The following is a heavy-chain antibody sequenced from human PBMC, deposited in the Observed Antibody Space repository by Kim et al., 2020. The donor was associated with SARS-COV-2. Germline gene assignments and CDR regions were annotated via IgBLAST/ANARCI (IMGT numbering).Heavy chain of an antibody. J-gene: IGHJ4*02. CDR2: IYYSGST. CDR1: GGSISSGGYY. V-gene: IGHV4-31*03. D-gene: IGHD2-2*01. Sequence: SETLSLTCTVSGGSISSGGYYWSWIRQHPGKGLEWIGYIYYSGSTYYNPSLKSRVTISVDTSKNQFSLKLSSVTAADTAVYYCARGGRGYCSSTSCYVGCYFDYWGQGTLVTVSS. CDR3: ARGGRGYCSSTSCYVGCYFDY.